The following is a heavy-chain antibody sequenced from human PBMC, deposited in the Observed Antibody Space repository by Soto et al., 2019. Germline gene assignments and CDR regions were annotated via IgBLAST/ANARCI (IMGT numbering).Heavy chain of an antibody. D-gene: IGHD3-10*01. CDR2: LNSNSGGT. Sequence: QLQLVQSGAEVKRPGASVRVSCKASGNTLTGSFLHWVRHARGQGLEWMGWLNSNSGGTKIAQKLQGRLAMTRDTSITTAYMELSRLRSADTAVYYCATSPGWLGEGSGGLDVWGLGATVTVS. J-gene: IGHJ6*02. CDR1: GNTLTGSF. CDR3: ATSPGWLGEGSGGLDV. V-gene: IGHV1-2*02.